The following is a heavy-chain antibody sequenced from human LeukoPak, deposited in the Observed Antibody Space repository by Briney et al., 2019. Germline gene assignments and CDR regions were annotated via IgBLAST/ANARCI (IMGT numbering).Heavy chain of an antibody. CDR3: AKDRLLNCRGDCYIFDY. CDR2: ISGSGDST. J-gene: IGHJ4*02. D-gene: IGHD2-21*02. CDR1: GFTLRSYV. V-gene: IGHV3-23*01. Sequence: PGGSLRLSCVASGFTLRSYVMNWVRQTPGKGLEWVSSISGSGDSTFYADSVKGRFSISRDNSKYTLYLQVNGLRTEDTAVYYCAKDRLLNCRGDCYIFDYWGQGTVVTVSS.